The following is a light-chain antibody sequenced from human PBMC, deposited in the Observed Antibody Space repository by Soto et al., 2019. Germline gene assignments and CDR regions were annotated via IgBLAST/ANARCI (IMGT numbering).Light chain of an antibody. V-gene: IGLV1-44*01. CDR3: AAWDDSLDVYV. Sequence: QSVLTQPPSASGTPGQRVTISCSGSSSNIGGNSVNWYQQLPQTAPKLLIYNNNRRPSGVPGRFSGSKSGTSASLAISGLQSEDEADFYCAAWDDSLDVYVFGPGTKLTVL. CDR1: SSNIGGNS. CDR2: NNN. J-gene: IGLJ1*01.